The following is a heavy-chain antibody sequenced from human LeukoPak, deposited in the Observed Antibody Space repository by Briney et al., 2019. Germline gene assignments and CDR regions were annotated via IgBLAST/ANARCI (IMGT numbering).Heavy chain of an antibody. CDR1: GFTFSSYS. J-gene: IGHJ4*02. CDR3: ARYLWFESSQRFDY. D-gene: IGHD3-10*01. Sequence: PGGSLRLSCAASGFTFSSYSMNWVRQAPGKGLEWISYISSSSGTIYYADSVKGRFTISRDNAKNSLYLQMNSLRDEDTAVYYCARYLWFESSQRFDYWGQGTLVTVSS. V-gene: IGHV3-48*02. CDR2: ISSSSGTI.